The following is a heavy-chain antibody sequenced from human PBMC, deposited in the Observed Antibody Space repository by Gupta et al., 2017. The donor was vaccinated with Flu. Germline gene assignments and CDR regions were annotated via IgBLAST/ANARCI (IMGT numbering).Heavy chain of an antibody. D-gene: IGHD1-26*01. Sequence: QVQLQHSGPGLLTPTQTLSLTCAIAGGSVSSTSVAWNWIRQSPSRGLEWLGSTSYRCKWYKEYAGSVKSRITINPDTSMNQFALQLKSGDHDDTPVYFCSRVLRQYYYYQDVWGKGTTANVSS. CDR3: SRVLRQYYYYQDV. CDR1: GGSVSSTSVA. V-gene: IGHV6-1*01. CDR2: TSYRCKWYK. J-gene: IGHJ6*03.